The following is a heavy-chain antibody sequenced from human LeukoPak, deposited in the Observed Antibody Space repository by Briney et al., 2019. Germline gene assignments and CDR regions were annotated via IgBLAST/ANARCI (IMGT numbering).Heavy chain of an antibody. J-gene: IGHJ4*02. CDR2: IYYSETT. Sequence: SETLSLTCTVSGGSISSSSYYWGWIRQPPGKGLEWIGTIYYSETTYYNPSLKSRVIIPVDTSKNQFSLKLSSVTAADTAVYYCARVIAVAYFDYWGQGTLVTVSS. V-gene: IGHV4-39*01. CDR1: GGSISSSSYY. CDR3: ARVIAVAYFDY. D-gene: IGHD3-16*02.